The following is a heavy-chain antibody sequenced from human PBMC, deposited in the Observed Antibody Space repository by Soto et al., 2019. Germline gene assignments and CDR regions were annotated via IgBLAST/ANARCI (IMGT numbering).Heavy chain of an antibody. CDR2: ITTSSSFR. Sequence: GGSLRLSCAASGFTFSTYSMNWVRQAPGKGLEWVADITTSSSFRFYADSVKGRFTISRDDAKNSLYLQMSSLRAEDTGVYYCARDLGVALATLTLDYRGQGTLVTVSS. CDR3: ARDLGVALATLTLDY. D-gene: IGHD2-15*01. J-gene: IGHJ4*02. CDR1: GFTFSTYS. V-gene: IGHV3-21*01.